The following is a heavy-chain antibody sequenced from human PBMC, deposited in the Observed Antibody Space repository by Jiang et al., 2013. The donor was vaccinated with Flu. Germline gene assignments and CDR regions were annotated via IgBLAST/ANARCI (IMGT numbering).Heavy chain of an antibody. Sequence: RLLKPSETLSLTCTVSGGSISSYYWSWIRQPPGKGLEWIGYIYYSGSTNYNPSLKSRVTISVDTSKNQFSLKLSSVTAADTAVYYCARAEYYDFWSGYYIEGQMNAFDIWGQGTMVTVSS. CDR2: IYYSGST. CDR3: ARAEYYDFWSGYYIEGQMNAFDI. V-gene: IGHV4-59*01. CDR1: GGSISSYY. D-gene: IGHD3-3*01. J-gene: IGHJ3*02.